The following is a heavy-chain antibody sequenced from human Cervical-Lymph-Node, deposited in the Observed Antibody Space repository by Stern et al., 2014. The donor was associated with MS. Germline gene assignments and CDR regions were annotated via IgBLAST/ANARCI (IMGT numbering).Heavy chain of an antibody. J-gene: IGHJ4*02. CDR3: ARGRGGNYRYYFDY. D-gene: IGHD4-23*01. Sequence: EVQLGESGGGLVKPGGSLRLSCAASGFTFSSYSMNWVRQAPGKGLEWVASISRGGSYIYYADSLKGRFTISRDNAKNSLYLQMNSLRAEDTAVYYCARGRGGNYRYYFDYWGQGTLVTVSS. CDR1: GFTFSSYS. V-gene: IGHV3-21*01. CDR2: ISRGGSYI.